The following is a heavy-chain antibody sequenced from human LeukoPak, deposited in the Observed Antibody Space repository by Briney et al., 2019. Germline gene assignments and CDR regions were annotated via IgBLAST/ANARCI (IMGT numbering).Heavy chain of an antibody. Sequence: GGSLRLSCAGSGFAFSSYSMNWVRQAPGKGLEWVSYISSSSSTIYYADSVKGRFTISRDNAKNSLYLQMNSLRAEDTAVYYCARDPATDRLTIFGEVRYYGMDVWGQGTTVTVSS. J-gene: IGHJ6*02. V-gene: IGHV3-48*01. CDR1: GFAFSSYS. D-gene: IGHD3-3*01. CDR2: ISSSSSTI. CDR3: ARDPATDRLTIFGEVRYYGMDV.